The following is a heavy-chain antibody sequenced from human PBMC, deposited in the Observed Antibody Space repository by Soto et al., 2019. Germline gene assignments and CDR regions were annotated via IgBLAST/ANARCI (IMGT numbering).Heavy chain of an antibody. Sequence: PSETLSLTCTVSGGSISSYCLSWIRQPPGKGLEWIGYIYYSGSTNYNPSLKSRVTISVDTSKNQFSLKLSSVTAADTAVYYCASYGSGSYKGSPFDYWGQGTPVTVSS. CDR1: GGSISSYC. J-gene: IGHJ4*02. V-gene: IGHV4-59*01. CDR3: ASYGSGSYKGSPFDY. CDR2: IYYSGST. D-gene: IGHD3-10*01.